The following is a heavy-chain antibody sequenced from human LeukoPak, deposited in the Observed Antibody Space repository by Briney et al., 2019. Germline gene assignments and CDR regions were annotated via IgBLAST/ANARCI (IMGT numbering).Heavy chain of an antibody. D-gene: IGHD6-19*01. CDR3: AKVGWGWYQIDY. V-gene: IGHV3-30*02. CDR1: GFTFSSYS. J-gene: IGHJ4*02. Sequence: GGSLRLSCAASGFTFSSYSMNWVRKAPGKGLEWVAFIRYDGTEEDYADSVKGRFTISRDNSKNTMYLVMNSLRLEDTAVYYCAKVGWGWYQIDYWGQGTLVTVS. CDR2: IRYDGTEE.